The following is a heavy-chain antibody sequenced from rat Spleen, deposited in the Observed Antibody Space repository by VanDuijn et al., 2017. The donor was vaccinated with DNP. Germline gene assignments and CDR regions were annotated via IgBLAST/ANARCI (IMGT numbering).Heavy chain of an antibody. V-gene: IGHV5-58*01. CDR3: ARVNNNLYYGLDV. Sequence: EVQLVETGGGSVQPGRSLKLSCVASGFTFSSFWMFWIRQAPGKGLEWVTSINPDGGTTHYSDSVRGRFTISRDNAENTVYLQMNSLRSEDTATFYCARVNNNLYYGLDVWGQGTSVTVSS. CDR1: GFTFSSFW. CDR2: INPDGGTT. J-gene: IGHJ4*01. D-gene: IGHD1-10*01.